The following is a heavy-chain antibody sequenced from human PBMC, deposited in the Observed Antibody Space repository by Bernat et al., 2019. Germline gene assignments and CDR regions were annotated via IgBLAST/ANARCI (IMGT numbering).Heavy chain of an antibody. Sequence: QVQLVESGGGVVQPGRSLRLSCAAPGFTFSSYGMHWVRQAPGKGLEWVAVISYDGSNKYYADSVKGRFTISRDNSKNTLYLQMNSLRAEDTAVYYCAKDPSQVAAAGDYYYYYGMDVWGQGTTVTVSS. CDR1: GFTFSSYG. CDR2: ISYDGSNK. J-gene: IGHJ6*02. CDR3: AKDPSQVAAAGDYYYYYGMDV. D-gene: IGHD6-19*01. V-gene: IGHV3-30*18.